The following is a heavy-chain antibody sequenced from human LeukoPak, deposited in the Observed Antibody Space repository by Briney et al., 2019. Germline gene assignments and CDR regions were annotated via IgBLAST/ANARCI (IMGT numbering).Heavy chain of an antibody. CDR1: GFTFSSYA. Sequence: GGSLRLSCAASGFTFSSYAMTWVRQAPGKGLEWVSGTSGSGVGSNYADSVRGRFTISRDNSKNTLYLQVNSLRAEDTAVYFCAKKGSAHYYDTSGYFDYWGQGTLVTVSS. V-gene: IGHV3-23*01. D-gene: IGHD3-22*01. CDR3: AKKGSAHYYDTSGYFDY. CDR2: TSGSGVGS. J-gene: IGHJ4*02.